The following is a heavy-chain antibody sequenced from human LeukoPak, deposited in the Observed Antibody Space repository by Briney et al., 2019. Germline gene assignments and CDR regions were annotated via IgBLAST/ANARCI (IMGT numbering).Heavy chain of an antibody. CDR2: ISTQTGNT. CDR3: ARGAYGDY. J-gene: IGHJ4*02. D-gene: IGHD4-17*01. Sequence: ASVKVSCEASGYSLTSYGINWMRQAPGQGLEWLGWISTQTGNTDFAQKVQGRLTLTTDRSTNTAYMELRSLTSVDTAVYYCARGAYGDYWGQGTMVTVSS. CDR1: GYSLTSYG. V-gene: IGHV1-18*01.